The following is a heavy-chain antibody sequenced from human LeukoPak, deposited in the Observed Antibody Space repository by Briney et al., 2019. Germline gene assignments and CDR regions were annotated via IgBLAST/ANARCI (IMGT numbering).Heavy chain of an antibody. CDR3: AKRAAGGIVVVITYLDY. Sequence: GALRLSCAASGFTFSSYAMSWVRQAPGKGLEWVSAISGSGGSTYYADPVKGRFTISRDNSKNTLYLQMNSLRAEDTAVYYCAKRAAGGIVVVITYLDYWGQGTLVTVSS. D-gene: IGHD3-22*01. J-gene: IGHJ4*02. V-gene: IGHV3-23*01. CDR1: GFTFSSYA. CDR2: ISGSGGST.